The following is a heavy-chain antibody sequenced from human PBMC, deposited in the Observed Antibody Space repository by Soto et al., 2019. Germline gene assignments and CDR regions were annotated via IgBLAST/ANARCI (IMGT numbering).Heavy chain of an antibody. CDR3: SCFLKISTYPRAIDV. J-gene: IGHJ6*01. V-gene: IGHV4-31*03. D-gene: IGHD2-2*01. CDR2: IYYSGST. Sequence: SETLSLPCTVSGGSISSGGYYWSWIRQHPGKGLEWIGYIYYSGSTYYNPSLKSRVTISVDTSKNQFSLKLSSVTAADTAVYYCSCFLKISTYPRAIDVWGQATIVTVSS. CDR1: GGSISSGGYY.